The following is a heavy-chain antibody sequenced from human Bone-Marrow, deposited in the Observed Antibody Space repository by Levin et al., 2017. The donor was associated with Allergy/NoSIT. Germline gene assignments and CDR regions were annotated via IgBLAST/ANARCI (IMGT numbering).Heavy chain of an antibody. CDR3: ARIPVVAGTFGYFDL. V-gene: IGHV4-61*08. J-gene: IGHJ2*01. CDR2: ISNGGST. Sequence: SQTLSLTCTVSGASVSSSGYYWSWFRQPPGKGLEWIGYISNGGSTKYTPSLQSRLTISIHTSKTQFSLMLNSVTAADTAVYYCARIPVVAGTFGYFDLWGRGTLVTVSS. CDR1: GASVSSSGYY. D-gene: IGHD6-19*01.